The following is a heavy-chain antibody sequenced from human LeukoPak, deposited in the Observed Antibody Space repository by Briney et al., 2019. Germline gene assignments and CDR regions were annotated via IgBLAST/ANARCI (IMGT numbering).Heavy chain of an antibody. CDR1: GFSVSSCW. CDR3: ISDLGGRDDQ. Sequence: PGASLRRSCAASGFSVSSCWMHLVRQALGEGLEWVSRMDPDGRTIDYAESVKGRFTISIDNAKDTLYLQMSSLRDEDTAVYYCISDLGGRDDQWGRGTQVTVSS. CDR2: MDPDGRTI. D-gene: IGHD4-23*01. V-gene: IGHV3-74*01. J-gene: IGHJ5*02.